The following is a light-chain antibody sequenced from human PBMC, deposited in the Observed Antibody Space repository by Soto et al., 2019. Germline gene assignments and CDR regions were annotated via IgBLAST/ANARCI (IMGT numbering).Light chain of an antibody. CDR1: SGHSSYI. V-gene: IGLV4-60*02. CDR3: ETWDSNTYV. Sequence: QLVLTQSSSASASLGSSVSLTCTLSSGHSSYIIAWHQQQPGKAPRYLMKLEGSGSYNKGSGVPDRFSGSSSGADRYLTISNLQFEDEADYYCETWDSNTYVFGTGTKRTVL. CDR2: LEGSGSY. J-gene: IGLJ1*01.